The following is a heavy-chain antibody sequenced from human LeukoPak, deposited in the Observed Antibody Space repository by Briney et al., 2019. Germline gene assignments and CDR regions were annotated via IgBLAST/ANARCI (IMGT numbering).Heavy chain of an antibody. CDR3: ARGGQQNCYDSRGSGVYYYGMDV. V-gene: IGHV3-33*01. CDR2: MWYDGSNK. Sequence: GGSLRLSCAASGFTFSSYGMHWVRQAPGKGLEWVAVMWYDGSNKYYADSVKGRFTISRDNSKDTLYLQMNSLRAEDTAVYYCARGGQQNCYDSRGSGVYYYGMDVWGQGTTVTVSS. CDR1: GFTFSSYG. D-gene: IGHD3-22*01. J-gene: IGHJ6*02.